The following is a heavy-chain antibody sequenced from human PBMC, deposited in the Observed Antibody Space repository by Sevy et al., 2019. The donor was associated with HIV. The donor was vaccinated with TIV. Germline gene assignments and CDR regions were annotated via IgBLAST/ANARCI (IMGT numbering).Heavy chain of an antibody. J-gene: IGHJ4*02. D-gene: IGHD3-22*01. CDR3: AITREYYSDTSGYFDY. V-gene: IGHV1-24*01. Sequence: ASVKVSCRISRYSLNKFSMHWVRQAPGKGLEWMGSFDPEDGERIYEQKFQVRFSMTEDTSTDTAYMELTSLRPDDTAVYYCAITREYYSDTSGYFDYWGQGTLVTVSS. CDR1: RYSLNKFS. CDR2: FDPEDGER.